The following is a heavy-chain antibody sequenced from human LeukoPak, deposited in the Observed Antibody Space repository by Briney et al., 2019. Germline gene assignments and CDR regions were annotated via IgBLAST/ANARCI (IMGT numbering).Heavy chain of an antibody. V-gene: IGHV1-46*01. D-gene: IGHD3-22*01. Sequence: ASVKVSCKASGCTFTSHYMHWVRQAPGQGLEWMGIISPSGGTTNQAQKFQGRVTMTRDTSTSTVYMELSSLRSEDTAIYYCARGYNYYDSSGYYDWGQGTMVTVSS. CDR1: GCTFTSHY. CDR2: ISPSGGTT. J-gene: IGHJ3*01. CDR3: ARGYNYYDSSGYYD.